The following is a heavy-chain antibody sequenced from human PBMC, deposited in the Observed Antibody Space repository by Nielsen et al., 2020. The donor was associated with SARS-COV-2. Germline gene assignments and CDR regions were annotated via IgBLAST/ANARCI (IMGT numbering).Heavy chain of an antibody. J-gene: IGHJ4*02. D-gene: IGHD3-22*01. CDR1: GGSFSGYY. V-gene: IGHV4-34*01. CDR3: ARYYYDSSGYSRYFDY. Sequence: SETLSLTCAVYGGSFSGYYWSWIRQPPGKGLEWIGEINHSGSTNYNPSLKSRVTISVDTSKNQFSLKLSSVTAADTAVHYCARYYYDSSGYSRYFDYWGQGTLVTVSS. CDR2: INHSGST.